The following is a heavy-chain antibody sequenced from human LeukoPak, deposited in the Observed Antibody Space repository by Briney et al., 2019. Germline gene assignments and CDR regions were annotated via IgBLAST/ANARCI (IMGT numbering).Heavy chain of an antibody. D-gene: IGHD6-6*01. CDR1: GGSISSYY. J-gene: IGHJ4*02. CDR2: IYYSGST. CDR3: ARAGSIAARRGRYFDY. V-gene: IGHV4-59*01. Sequence: PSETLSLTCTVSGGSISSYYWSWIRQPPGKGLEWIGYIYYSGSTNYNPSLKSRVTISVDTSKNQFSLKLSSVSAANTAVYYCARAGSIAARRGRYFDYWGQGTLVTVSS.